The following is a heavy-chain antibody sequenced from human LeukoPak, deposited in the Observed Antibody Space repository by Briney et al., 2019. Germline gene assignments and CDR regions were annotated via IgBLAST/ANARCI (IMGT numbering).Heavy chain of an antibody. D-gene: IGHD3-3*01. J-gene: IGHJ3*02. CDR2: IYTSGST. Sequence: PSETLSLTCTVSGGSISSYYWSWIRQPAGKGLEWIGRIYTSGSTNYNPSLKSRVTMSVDTSKNQFSPKLSSVTAADTAVYYCARRLRFLEWLDAFDIWGRGTMVTVSS. CDR1: GGSISSYY. V-gene: IGHV4-4*07. CDR3: ARRLRFLEWLDAFDI.